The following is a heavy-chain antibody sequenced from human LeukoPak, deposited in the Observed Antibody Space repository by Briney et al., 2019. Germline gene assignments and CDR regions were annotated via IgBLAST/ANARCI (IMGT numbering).Heavy chain of an antibody. D-gene: IGHD2-2*01. CDR1: GFTFSSYG. Sequence: GGTLRLSCAASGFTFSSYGMHWVRQAPGKGLEWVAVISYDGSNEYYADSVKGRFTISRDNSKNTPYLQMNSLRAEDTAVYYCAKGVAVVVVPAAMDYWGQGTLVTVSS. CDR2: ISYDGSNE. CDR3: AKGVAVVVVPAAMDY. V-gene: IGHV3-30*18. J-gene: IGHJ4*02.